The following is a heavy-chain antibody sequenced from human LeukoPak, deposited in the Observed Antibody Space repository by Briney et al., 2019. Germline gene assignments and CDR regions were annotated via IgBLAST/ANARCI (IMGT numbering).Heavy chain of an antibody. D-gene: IGHD1-26*01. CDR3: ARRVYSGSRYFDY. J-gene: IGHJ4*02. Sequence: GESLKISCKGSGYSFTTYWIGWVRQMPGKGLEWMGIIYPGDSETRYSPSFQGQVTISTDKSVSTAYLQWSSLKASDTAIYYRARRVYSGSRYFDYWGQGTLVTVSS. V-gene: IGHV5-51*01. CDR1: GYSFTTYW. CDR2: IYPGDSET.